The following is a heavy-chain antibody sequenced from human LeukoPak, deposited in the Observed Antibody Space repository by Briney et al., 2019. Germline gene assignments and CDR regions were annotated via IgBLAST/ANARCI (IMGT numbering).Heavy chain of an antibody. V-gene: IGHV4-39*01. CDR2: IYYSGST. D-gene: IGHD3-10*01. CDR3: ARGAPRAQENVGWFAP. Sequence: TSETLSLTCTASGGSISSGHYYWGWTRQPPGRGLEWIGSIYYSGSTYYNPSFKSRVTISVDTSKNQFSLKLSSVTATDTAVYYCARGAPRAQENVGWFAPWGQGTLVTVSS. J-gene: IGHJ5*02. CDR1: GGSISSGHYY.